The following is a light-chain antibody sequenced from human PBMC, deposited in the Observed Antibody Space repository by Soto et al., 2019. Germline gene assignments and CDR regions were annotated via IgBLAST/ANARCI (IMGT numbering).Light chain of an antibody. J-gene: IGKJ1*01. Sequence: DIQMTQSPSTLSASVGDRVTITCRASQSISSWLAWYQRKPGKAPKLLIYKASSLECGVPSRFSGSGSGTEFTLTISTLQPEDVASYYCLQYNSHSWTFGQETKVEMK. CDR3: LQYNSHSWT. V-gene: IGKV1-5*03. CDR2: KAS. CDR1: QSISSW.